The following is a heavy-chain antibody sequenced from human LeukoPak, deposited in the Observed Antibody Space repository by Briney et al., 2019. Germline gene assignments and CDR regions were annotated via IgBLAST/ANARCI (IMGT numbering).Heavy chain of an antibody. CDR2: ISGGSGTI. Sequence: PGGSLRLSCAASGFTFTNYNMNWVRQAPGKGLEWISYISGGSGTIYYADSVRGRFTVSRDNAKDSLWLQMDSLRVEDTAVYFCARLYGDWFGPWGPGTLVTVSS. CDR3: ARLYGDWFGP. J-gene: IGHJ5*02. CDR1: GFTFTNYN. V-gene: IGHV3-48*01. D-gene: IGHD4-17*01.